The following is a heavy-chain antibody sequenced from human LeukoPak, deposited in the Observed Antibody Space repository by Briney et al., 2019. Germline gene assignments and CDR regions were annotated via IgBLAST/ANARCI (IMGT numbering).Heavy chain of an antibody. V-gene: IGHV1-2*02. D-gene: IGHD4-17*01. CDR2: INPNSGGT. CDR3: ARGSVRTTVTTVDY. Sequence: GASVKVSCKASGYTFTGYYMHWVRQAPGQGLEWMGWINPNSGGTNYAQKFQGRVTMTRDTSISTAYMELSRLRSDDTAVYYCARGSVRTTVTTVDYWGQGTLVTVSS. J-gene: IGHJ4*02. CDR1: GYTFTGYY.